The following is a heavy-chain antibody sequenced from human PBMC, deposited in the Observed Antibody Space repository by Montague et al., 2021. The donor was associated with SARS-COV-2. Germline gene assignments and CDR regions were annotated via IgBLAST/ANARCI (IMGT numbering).Heavy chain of an antibody. V-gene: IGHV4-59*01. J-gene: IGHJ5*02. CDR3: ARDHSWNWFDSWAYGALVTRSIKWSAPAYDVLSGEVSAENAAVTSDDSCARAERSNWFDP. D-gene: IGHD1-7*01. CDR2: IYYSGST. CDR1: GGSISNYY. Sequence: SETLSLTCSVSGGSISNYYWSWIRQPPGKGLEWIGYIYYSGSTNYNPSLKSRVTISVDTAKNQFSLKMSSVTAADTAVYYCARDHSWNWFDSWAYGALVTRSIKWSAPAYDVLSGEVSAENAAVTSDDSCARAERSNWFDPWGQGTLVTVSS.